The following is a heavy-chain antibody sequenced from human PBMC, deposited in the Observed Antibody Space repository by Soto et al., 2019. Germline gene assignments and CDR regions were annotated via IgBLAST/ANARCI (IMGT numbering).Heavy chain of an antibody. CDR3: ARHRQGSGSYYPYYYYYMDV. V-gene: IGHV4-59*08. CDR1: GGSISSYY. CDR2: IYYSGST. J-gene: IGHJ6*03. Sequence: SETLSLTCTVSGGSISSYYWSWIRQPPGKGLEWIGYIYYSGSTNYNPSLKSRVTISVDTSKNQFSLKLSSVTAADTAVYYCARHRQGSGSYYPYYYYYMDVWGKGTTVTVSS. D-gene: IGHD3-10*01.